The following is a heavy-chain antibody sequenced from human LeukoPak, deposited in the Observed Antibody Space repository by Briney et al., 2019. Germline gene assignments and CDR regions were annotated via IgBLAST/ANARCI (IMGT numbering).Heavy chain of an antibody. Sequence: PGGSLRLSCGASGFIFSNYAMSWVRQAPGKGLEWVSVISGSGTKTYYNDSVKGRFTISRDNSNNTLYLQMNSLRAEDTAVYYCAKLCDSSAYYYMDVWGKGTTVTVSS. CDR1: GFIFSNYA. D-gene: IGHD3-22*01. CDR2: ISGSGTKT. J-gene: IGHJ6*03. CDR3: AKLCDSSAYYYMDV. V-gene: IGHV3-23*01.